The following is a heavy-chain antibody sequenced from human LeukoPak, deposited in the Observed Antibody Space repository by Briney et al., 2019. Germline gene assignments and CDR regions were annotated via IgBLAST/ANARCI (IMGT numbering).Heavy chain of an antibody. Sequence: PSETLSLTCAVSGGSISSFNWWSWVRQSPGKGLQWIGEIHQSGSINYNPSLKSRVIISVDKSKTQFSLKLESVTAADTAVYYCARAKLGSSGSIDSWGQGTLVTVSS. CDR3: ARAKLGSSGSIDS. V-gene: IGHV4-4*02. D-gene: IGHD3-22*01. CDR1: GGSISSFNW. CDR2: IHQSGSI. J-gene: IGHJ4*02.